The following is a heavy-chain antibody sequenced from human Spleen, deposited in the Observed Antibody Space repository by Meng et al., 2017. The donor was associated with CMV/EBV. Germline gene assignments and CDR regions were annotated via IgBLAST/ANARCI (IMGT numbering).Heavy chain of an antibody. D-gene: IGHD2-2*02. J-gene: IGHJ5*02. CDR1: GGSFSGYY. CDR3: AGTSEHCSSTSCYTNWFDP. V-gene: IGHV4-34*01. CDR2: INHSGST. Sequence: SETLSLTCAVYGGSFSGYYWSWIRQPPGKGLEWIGEINHSGSTNYNPSLKSRVTISVDTSKNQFSLKLSSVTAADTAVYYCAGTSEHCSSTSCYTNWFDPWGQGTLVTVSS.